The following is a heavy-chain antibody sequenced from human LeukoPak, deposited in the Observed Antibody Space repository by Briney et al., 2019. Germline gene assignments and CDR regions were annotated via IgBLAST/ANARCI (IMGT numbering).Heavy chain of an antibody. CDR1: GFTFSDYY. CDR2: ISSISSTI. V-gene: IGHV3-11*04. D-gene: IGHD3-10*01. J-gene: IGHJ4*02. CDR3: ARCGDGLPCDFDY. Sequence: PGGSLRLSCVASGFTFSDYYMSWIRQAPGKGLEWVSSISSISSTIYYADSVKGRFTISRDNAKNSLYLQMNSLRPEDTAVYYCARCGDGLPCDFDYWGQGNLVTVSS.